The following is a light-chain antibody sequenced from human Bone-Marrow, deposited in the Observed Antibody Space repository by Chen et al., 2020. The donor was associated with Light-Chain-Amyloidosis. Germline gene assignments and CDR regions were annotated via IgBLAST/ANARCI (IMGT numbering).Light chain of an antibody. CDR1: NLGSTS. J-gene: IGLJ3*02. CDR2: DDS. Sequence: SYVLTQPSSVSVDPGQTATIACGGNNLGSTSVHWYQQTPGQAPLLVVYDDSDRPSGIPARLSGSNSGNTATLTISRVEAGDEADYYCQVWDRSSDRPVFGRGTKLTVL. V-gene: IGLV3-21*02. CDR3: QVWDRSSDRPV.